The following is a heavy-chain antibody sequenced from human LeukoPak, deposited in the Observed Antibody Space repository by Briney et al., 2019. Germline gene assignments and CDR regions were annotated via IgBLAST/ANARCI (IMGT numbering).Heavy chain of an antibody. J-gene: IGHJ4*02. CDR1: GGSISSSNW. CDR2: INHSGST. Sequence: PSGTLSLTCAVSGGSISSSNWWSWIRQPPGKGLEWIGEINHSGSTNYNPSLKSRVTISVDTSKNQFSLKLSSVTAADTAVYYCARALYSSSSGADYWGQGTLVTVSS. V-gene: IGHV4-4*02. CDR3: ARALYSSSSGADY. D-gene: IGHD6-6*01.